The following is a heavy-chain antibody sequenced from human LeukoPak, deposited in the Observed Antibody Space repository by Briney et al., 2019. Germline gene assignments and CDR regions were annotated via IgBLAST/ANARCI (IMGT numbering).Heavy chain of an antibody. CDR2: INHSGST. J-gene: IGHJ4*02. CDR1: GGSFSGYY. Sequence: SETLSLTCAVYGGSFSGYYWSWIRQPPGKGLEWTGEINHSGSTNYNPSLKSRVTMSVDTSRNQFSLRLSSVTAADTAVYYCARFPRVNSIDYWGQGALVTVSS. CDR3: ARFPRVNSIDY. D-gene: IGHD2-21*01. V-gene: IGHV4-34*01.